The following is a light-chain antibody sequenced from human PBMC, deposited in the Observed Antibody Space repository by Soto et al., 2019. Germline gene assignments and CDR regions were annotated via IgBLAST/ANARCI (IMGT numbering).Light chain of an antibody. J-gene: IGLJ2*01. CDR2: YDD. V-gene: IGLV1-36*01. Sequence: QPVLTQPPSVSAAPRQRVTLSCSGSSSNIGNNAVNWYQQLPGKAPKLLIYYDDLLPSGVSDRFSGSKSGTSASLAISGLQSEDEADYYCAAWDDSLNGVVFGGGTKVTVL. CDR1: SSNIGNNA. CDR3: AAWDDSLNGVV.